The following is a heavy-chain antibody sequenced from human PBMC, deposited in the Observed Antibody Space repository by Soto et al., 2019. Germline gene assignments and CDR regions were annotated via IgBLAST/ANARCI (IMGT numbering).Heavy chain of an antibody. Sequence: PSETLSLTCAVYGGSFSGYYWSWIRQPPGKGLEWIGEINHSGSTNYNPSLKSRVTISVDTSKNQFSLKLSSVTAADTAVYYCARLGYKAGATLYLSFREHPRKYYFDYWGQGTLVTVSS. CDR3: ARLGYKAGATLYLSFREHPRKYYFDY. V-gene: IGHV4-34*01. CDR2: INHSGST. CDR1: GGSFSGYY. D-gene: IGHD1-26*01. J-gene: IGHJ4*02.